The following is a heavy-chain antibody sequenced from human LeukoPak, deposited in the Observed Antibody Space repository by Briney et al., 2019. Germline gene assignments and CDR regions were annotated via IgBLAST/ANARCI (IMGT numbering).Heavy chain of an antibody. CDR1: GFTFSSYG. CDR2: ISYDGSNK. J-gene: IGHJ4*02. Sequence: GGSLRLSCAASGFTFSSYGMRWVRQAPGKGLEWLAVISYDGSNKYYADTVKGRFTISRDNSKDTLYLQINSLRIEDTAVYYCAREEREYFDSWGQGTLVTVSS. V-gene: IGHV3-30*03. CDR3: AREEREYFDS.